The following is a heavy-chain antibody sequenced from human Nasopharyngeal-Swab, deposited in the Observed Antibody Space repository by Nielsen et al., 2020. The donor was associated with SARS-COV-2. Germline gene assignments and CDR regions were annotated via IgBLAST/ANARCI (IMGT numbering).Heavy chain of an antibody. V-gene: IGHV4-34*01. CDR1: GGAFSGFY. D-gene: IGHD1-1*01. CDR3: AGGRRERAPRYYYYGMDV. J-gene: IGHJ6*02. Sequence: SETLSLTCAVYGGAFSGFYWSWIRQSPGEGLEWIGEINPSGGTDYNPSLKSRVSMSVDTSKNQVFLKLKAVTAADTGLYYCAGGRRERAPRYYYYGMDVWGQGTTVSVS. CDR2: INPSGGT.